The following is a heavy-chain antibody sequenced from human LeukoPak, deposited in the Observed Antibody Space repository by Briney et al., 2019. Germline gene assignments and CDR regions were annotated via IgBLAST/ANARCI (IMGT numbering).Heavy chain of an antibody. J-gene: IGHJ4*02. CDR1: GFTVSSNY. CDR3: ARALRGSYIDY. D-gene: IGHD1-26*01. Sequence: GGSLRLSCAASGFTVSSNYMSWVRQAPGKGLEWVTVIYSGGSTYYADSVKGRFTISRDNSKSTLYLQMNSLRAEDTAVYYCARALRGSYIDYWGQGTLVTVSS. V-gene: IGHV3-66*01. CDR2: IYSGGST.